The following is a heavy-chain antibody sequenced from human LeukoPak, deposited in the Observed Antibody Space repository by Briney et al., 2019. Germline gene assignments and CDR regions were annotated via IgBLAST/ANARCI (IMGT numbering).Heavy chain of an antibody. D-gene: IGHD1-1*01. CDR2: ISSSGNLI. V-gene: IGHV3-48*03. CDR1: GLTFRCYD. CDR3: AREGGWNDFDY. Sequence: GGSLRLSCEPSGLTFRCYDMNWVRQAPGKGVEWVSYISSSGNLIHYADSVKGRFTFSRDNARNSLYLQMNSLRADDTAIYYCAREGGWNDFDYWGQGTLVTVSS. J-gene: IGHJ4*02.